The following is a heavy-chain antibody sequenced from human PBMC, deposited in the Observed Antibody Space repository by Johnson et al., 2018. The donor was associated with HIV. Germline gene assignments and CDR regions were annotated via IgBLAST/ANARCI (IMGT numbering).Heavy chain of an antibody. CDR2: SWNSGSI. Sequence: VQLVESGGDVVRPGGSLRLSCAASGFTVSTNYMSWVRQAPGKGLECVSGISWNSGSIGYVDSVKGRFTISRDNSKNTLYLQMNSLRADDTAVYYCARKGDAFDIWGQGTMVTVSS. V-gene: IGHV3-53*01. J-gene: IGHJ3*02. CDR3: ARKGDAFDI. CDR1: GFTVSTNY.